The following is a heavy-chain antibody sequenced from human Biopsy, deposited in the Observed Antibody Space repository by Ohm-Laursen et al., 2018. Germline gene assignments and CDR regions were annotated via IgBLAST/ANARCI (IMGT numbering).Heavy chain of an antibody. V-gene: IGHV1-24*01. CDR2: FAPENGKT. Sequence: ASVKVSCKVSGYTLTELSIHWVRQTGGKGLEWMGGFAPENGKTIYAQKFQGRITMTEDTSTDTAYMELSSLRSEDTAVYYCASDINVWNVNYWGQGTQVTVSS. CDR3: ASDINVWNVNY. J-gene: IGHJ4*02. D-gene: IGHD1-1*01. CDR1: GYTLTELS.